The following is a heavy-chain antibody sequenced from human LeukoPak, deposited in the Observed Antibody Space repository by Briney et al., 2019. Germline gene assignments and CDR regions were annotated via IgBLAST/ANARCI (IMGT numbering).Heavy chain of an antibody. CDR1: GFTFSSYE. D-gene: IGHD2-8*02. J-gene: IGHJ2*01. V-gene: IGHV3-48*03. CDR2: ISSSGSTM. Sequence: PGGSLRLSCAASGFTFSSYEMNWVRQAPGKGLEWVSYISSSGSTMYYADSVKGRFTISRDNAKNSLYLQMNSLRVEDTAVYYCARDYFLYWSSWSFDLWGRGTLVTVSS. CDR3: ARDYFLYWSSWSFDL.